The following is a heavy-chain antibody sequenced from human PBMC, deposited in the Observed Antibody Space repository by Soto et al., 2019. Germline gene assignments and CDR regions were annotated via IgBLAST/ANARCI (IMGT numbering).Heavy chain of an antibody. D-gene: IGHD3-16*01. CDR2: INHSVTT. V-gene: IGHV4-34*01. CDR3: ARGRRWGQSVKGLDS. CDR1: GGSFSGYY. Sequence: QVLLQQWGAGLLKPSETLSLTCAVSGGSFSGYYWTWIRQAPGKGLEWIGEINHSVTTNYNPSLKSRVSVSVDTSKNHFSLKLTSVTAADTCVYYCARGRRWGQSVKGLDSWGQGTLVTVSS. J-gene: IGHJ4*02.